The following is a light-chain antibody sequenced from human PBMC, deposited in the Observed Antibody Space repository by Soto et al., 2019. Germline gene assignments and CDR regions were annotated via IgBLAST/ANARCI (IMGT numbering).Light chain of an antibody. CDR2: TAS. Sequence: IKLNMSPSSLSASIGDGVTITCRASQGISNYLAWYQQRPGKAPKLLIYTASTLQSGVPSRFSGSGSGTEFTLIISSLQPDDFATYYCQQYHRYSTFGQGTKVDVK. CDR1: QGISNY. CDR3: QQYHRYST. V-gene: IGKV1-9*01. J-gene: IGKJ1*01.